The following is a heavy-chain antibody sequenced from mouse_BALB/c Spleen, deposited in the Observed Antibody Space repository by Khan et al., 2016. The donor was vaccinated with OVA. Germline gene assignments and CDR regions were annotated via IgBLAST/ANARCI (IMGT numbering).Heavy chain of an antibody. J-gene: IGHJ4*01. CDR1: GFTFSSFA. CDR3: ARRLVDYYAMDY. V-gene: IGHV5-9-3*01. D-gene: IGHD2-2*01. Sequence: EVELVESGGGVVKPGGSLKLSCSASGFTFSSFAMSWVRQTPEKRLEWVATISSGGHYTFYPDSVKGRFTISRDSARNTLYLQMSSLRSEDTAMYYCARRLVDYYAMDYWGQGTSVTVSS. CDR2: ISSGGHYT.